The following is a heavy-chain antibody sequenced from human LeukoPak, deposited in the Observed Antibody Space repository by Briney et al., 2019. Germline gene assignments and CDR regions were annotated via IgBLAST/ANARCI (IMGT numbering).Heavy chain of an antibody. D-gene: IGHD5-12*01. V-gene: IGHV1-2*02. Sequence: ASVKVSCKASGYTFTGYYMHWVRQTPGQGLEWMGWINPNSGGTNYAQKFQGRVTMTRDTSISTAYMELSRLRSDDTAVYYCATYSGYAGAFDIWGQGTMVTVSS. CDR1: GYTFTGYY. CDR2: INPNSGGT. CDR3: ATYSGYAGAFDI. J-gene: IGHJ3*02.